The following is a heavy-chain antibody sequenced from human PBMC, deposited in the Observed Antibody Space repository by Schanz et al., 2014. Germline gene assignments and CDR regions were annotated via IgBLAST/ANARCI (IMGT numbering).Heavy chain of an antibody. Sequence: EVQLLESGGGLVQPGGSLRLSCLASGFAFSSYGMNWLRQAPGKGLEWVSAISGGGGTTYYADSVKGRFTISRDNSKNTLYLQMNSLRAEDTAVYFCAKSQGSSFDSWGQGTLVTVSS. V-gene: IGHV3-23*01. CDR3: AKSQGSSFDS. CDR1: GFAFSSYG. J-gene: IGHJ4*02. CDR2: ISGGGGTT. D-gene: IGHD6-13*01.